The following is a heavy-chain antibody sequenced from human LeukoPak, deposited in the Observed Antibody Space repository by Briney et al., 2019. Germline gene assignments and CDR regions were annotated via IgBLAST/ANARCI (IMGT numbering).Heavy chain of an antibody. CDR1: GGSISNYY. D-gene: IGHD3-22*01. CDR2: IYTSGST. V-gene: IGHV4-4*07. Sequence: SETLSLTCTVSGGSISNYYWSWIRQPAGKGLEWIGRIYTSGSTNYNPNYNPPLKSRVTMSVDTSKNQFSLKLTSVSAADTAVYYCARDRYDSVYNWFDPWGQGTLVTVSS. CDR3: ARDRYDSVYNWFDP. J-gene: IGHJ5*02.